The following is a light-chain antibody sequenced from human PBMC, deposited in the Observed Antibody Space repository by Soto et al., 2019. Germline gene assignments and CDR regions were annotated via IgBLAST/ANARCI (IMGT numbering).Light chain of an antibody. CDR1: YTVGSN. J-gene: IGKJ5*01. CDR3: QQYYSTSIT. CDR2: DAS. V-gene: IGKV3D-15*01. Sequence: VMTQSPDTLSVSSGERATLSCRASYTVGSNLAWYQQKPGQAPRLLIYDASNRATGIPARFSGSGSGTDFTLTISSLEPEDFAVYYCQQYYSTSITFGQGTRLEIK.